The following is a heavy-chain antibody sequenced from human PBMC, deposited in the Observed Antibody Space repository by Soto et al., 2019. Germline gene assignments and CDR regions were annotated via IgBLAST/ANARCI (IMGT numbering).Heavy chain of an antibody. J-gene: IGHJ4*02. Sequence: SVKVSCKASGGTLSSYAISWVRQAPGQGLEWMGGIIPIFGTANYAQKFQGRVTITADESTSTAYMELSSLRSEDTAVYYCATTSGRSGYYDYWGQGTLVTVSS. V-gene: IGHV1-69*01. D-gene: IGHD3-22*01. CDR3: ATTSGRSGYYDY. CDR2: IIPIFGTA. CDR1: GGTLSSYA.